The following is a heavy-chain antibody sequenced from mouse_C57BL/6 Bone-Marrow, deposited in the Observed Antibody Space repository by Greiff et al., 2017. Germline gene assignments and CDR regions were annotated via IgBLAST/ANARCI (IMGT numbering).Heavy chain of an antibody. CDR3: ASSIYDGYYDYFDY. V-gene: IGHV3-8*01. Sequence: EVKLQESGPGLAKPSQTLSLTCSVTGYSITSDYWNWLRKFPGNKLEYMGYISYSGSTYYNPSLKSRISITRDTSKTQYYLQLNSVTTEDTATYYCASSIYDGYYDYFDYWGQGTTLTVSS. D-gene: IGHD2-3*01. CDR1: GYSITSDY. CDR2: ISYSGST. J-gene: IGHJ2*01.